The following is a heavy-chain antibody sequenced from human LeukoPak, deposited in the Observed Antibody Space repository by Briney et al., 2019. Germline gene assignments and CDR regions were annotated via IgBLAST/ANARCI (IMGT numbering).Heavy chain of an antibody. V-gene: IGHV1-69*13. J-gene: IGHJ4*02. CDR1: GGTFSSYA. CDR2: IIPIFGTA. CDR3: ARGAARFLEWPYFDY. Sequence: SVKASCKASGGTFSSYAISWVRQAPGQGLEWMGGIIPIFGTANYAQKFQGRVTITADESTSTAYMELSSLRSEDTAVYYCARGAARFLEWPYFDYWGQGTLVTVSS. D-gene: IGHD3-3*01.